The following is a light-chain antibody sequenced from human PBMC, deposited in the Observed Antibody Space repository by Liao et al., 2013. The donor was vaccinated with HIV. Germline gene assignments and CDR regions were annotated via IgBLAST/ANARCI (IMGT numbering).Light chain of an antibody. Sequence: SYVLTQPPSVSVAPGKTARISCGGIDIGSKSVHWYQQWPGQAPVLVIYYNSDRPSGIPERFSGSNSGNTATLTISETQPVDEAAYFCQAWDSGADVVFGGGTKLTVL. V-gene: IGLV3-21*01. J-gene: IGLJ2*01. CDR3: QAWDSGADVV. CDR2: YNS. CDR1: DIGSKS.